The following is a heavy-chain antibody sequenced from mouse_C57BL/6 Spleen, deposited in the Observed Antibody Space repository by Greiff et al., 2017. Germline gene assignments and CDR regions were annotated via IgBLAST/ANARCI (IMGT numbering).Heavy chain of an antibody. D-gene: IGHD1-1*01. J-gene: IGHJ2*01. CDR2: ISSGSSTI. Sequence: EVQRVESGGGLVKPGGSLKLSCAASGFTFSDYGMHWVRQAPEKGLEWVAYISSGSSTIYYADTVKGRFTISRDNAKNTLFLQMTSLRSEDTAMYYCARGATVVATYPFDYWGQGTTLTVSS. V-gene: IGHV5-17*01. CDR1: GFTFSDYG. CDR3: ARGATVVATYPFDY.